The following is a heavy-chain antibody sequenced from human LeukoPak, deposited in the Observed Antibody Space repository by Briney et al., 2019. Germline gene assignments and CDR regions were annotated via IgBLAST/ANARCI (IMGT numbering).Heavy chain of an antibody. Sequence: GGFLRLSCAASGFTFSRNVMHWVRQAPGKGLEWVALTSYDGNNKFYADSVKGRFTISRDNSRNTLYLQMNSLRGEDAAVYSCARGGIPTGPYYYFYYMDVWGKGTAVTVSS. CDR3: ARGGIPTGPYYYFYYMDV. D-gene: IGHD3-10*01. CDR2: TSYDGNNK. CDR1: GFTFSRNV. V-gene: IGHV3-30*01. J-gene: IGHJ6*03.